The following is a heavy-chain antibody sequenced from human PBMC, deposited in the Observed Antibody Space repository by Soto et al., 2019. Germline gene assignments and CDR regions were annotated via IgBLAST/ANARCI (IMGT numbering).Heavy chain of an antibody. J-gene: IGHJ4*02. CDR3: ARDRVMITFGGAPFDY. CDR1: GFTFSSYE. Sequence: EVQLVESGGGLVQPGGSLRLSCAASGFTFSSYEMNWVRQAPGKGLEWVSYISSSGSTIYYADSVKGRFTISRDNAKNSLYLQMNSLRAEDTAVYYCARDRVMITFGGAPFDYWGQGTLVTVSS. V-gene: IGHV3-48*03. D-gene: IGHD3-16*01. CDR2: ISSSGSTI.